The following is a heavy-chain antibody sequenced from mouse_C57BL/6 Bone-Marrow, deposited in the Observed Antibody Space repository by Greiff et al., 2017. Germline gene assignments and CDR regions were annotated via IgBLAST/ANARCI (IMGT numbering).Heavy chain of an antibody. CDR3: TTWYYSSSYFDV. CDR2: IDPENGDT. V-gene: IGHV14-4*01. D-gene: IGHD1-1*01. CDR1: GFNIKDDY. J-gene: IGHJ1*03. Sequence: VQLQQSGAELVRPGASVKLSCTASGFNIKDDYMHWVKQRPEQGLEWIGWIDPENGDTEYASKFQGKATITADTSSNTAYLQLSSLTSEDTAVYYCTTWYYSSSYFDVWGTGTTVTVSS.